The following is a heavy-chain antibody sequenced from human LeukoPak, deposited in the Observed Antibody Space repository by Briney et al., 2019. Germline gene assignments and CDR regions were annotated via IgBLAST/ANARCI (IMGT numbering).Heavy chain of an antibody. D-gene: IGHD3-10*01. CDR1: GFTVSSNY. Sequence: GSLRLSCAASGFTVSSNYMSWVRQAPGKGLEWVSVIYSGGSTYYADSVKGRFTISRDNSKNTLYLQMNSLRAEDTAVYYCAIRSYGSGSAFDYWGQGTLVTVSS. CDR3: AIRSYGSGSAFDY. J-gene: IGHJ4*02. V-gene: IGHV3-53*01. CDR2: IYSGGST.